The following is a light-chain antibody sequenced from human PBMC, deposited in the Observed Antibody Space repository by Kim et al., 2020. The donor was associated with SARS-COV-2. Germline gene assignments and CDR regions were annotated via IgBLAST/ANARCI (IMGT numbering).Light chain of an antibody. J-gene: IGKJ2*01. CDR3: QQYFSYST. Sequence: LAASVGDRITISCRASQSISSVLAWYQQKPGKAPKLLIYRASTLQTGVPSRFTGSGSGTEFTLTINSLQPDDFATYYCQQYFSYSTFGQGTKLEI. CDR1: QSISSV. CDR2: RAS. V-gene: IGKV1-5*03.